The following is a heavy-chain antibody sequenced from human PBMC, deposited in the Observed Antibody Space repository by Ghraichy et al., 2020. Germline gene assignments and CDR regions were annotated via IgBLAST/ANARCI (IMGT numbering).Heavy chain of an antibody. V-gene: IGHV3-48*02. Sequence: GGSLRLSCAASGFTFSSYSMNWVRQAPGKGLEWVSYISSSSSTIYYADSVKGRFTISRDNAKNSLYLQMNSLRDEDTAVYYCARDHDYGDYDVVFGIDYWGQGTLVTVSS. CDR1: GFTFSSYS. J-gene: IGHJ4*02. D-gene: IGHD4-17*01. CDR2: ISSSSSTI. CDR3: ARDHDYGDYDVVFGIDY.